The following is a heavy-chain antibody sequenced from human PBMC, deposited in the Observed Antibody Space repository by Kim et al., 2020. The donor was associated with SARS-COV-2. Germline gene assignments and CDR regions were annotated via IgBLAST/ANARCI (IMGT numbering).Heavy chain of an antibody. Sequence: GGSLRLSYVTSGFTFSSFAMHWVRQAPGKGLDWVSVVCQDRNNPDPDAFKGRFTISIDKSTKTIYLEVKNVMGADTAMYYYVRNTGQGCVWGHDALVT. V-gene: IGHV3-33*01. D-gene: IGHD5-18*01. CDR3: VRNTGQGCV. CDR1: GFTFSSFA. CDR2: VCQDRNN. J-gene: IGHJ1*01.